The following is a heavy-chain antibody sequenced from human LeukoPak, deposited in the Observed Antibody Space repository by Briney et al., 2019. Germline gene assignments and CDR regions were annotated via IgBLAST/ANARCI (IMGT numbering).Heavy chain of an antibody. CDR1: DGSISSYY. Sequence: SETLSLTCTGSDGSISSYYWSWIRQPAGKGLEWIGRIYTSGSTNYNPSLRSRVTMSVDTSKNQFSLKLSSVTAADTAVYYCARVDSSGYNNWFDPWGQGTLVSV. J-gene: IGHJ5*02. V-gene: IGHV4-4*07. CDR2: IYTSGST. CDR3: ARVDSSGYNNWFDP. D-gene: IGHD3-22*01.